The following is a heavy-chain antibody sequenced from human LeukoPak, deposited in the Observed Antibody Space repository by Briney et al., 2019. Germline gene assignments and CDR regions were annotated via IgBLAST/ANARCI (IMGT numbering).Heavy chain of an antibody. CDR3: VRYRDGVPWPNYFDY. D-gene: IGHD2-8*01. J-gene: IGHJ4*02. CDR2: IKQDGIGK. Sequence: PGGSLRLSCAASGFTFSSYGLSWVRQAPGKGLEGVANIKQDGIGKYYVDSVKGRFTISRDNAKNSLYLQMNSLRAEDTAVYYCVRYRDGVPWPNYFDYWGQGTLVTVSS. CDR1: GFTFSSYG. V-gene: IGHV3-7*01.